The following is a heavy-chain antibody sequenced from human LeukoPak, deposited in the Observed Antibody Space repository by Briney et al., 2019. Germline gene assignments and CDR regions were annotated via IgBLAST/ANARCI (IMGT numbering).Heavy chain of an antibody. CDR1: GGSISSYY. D-gene: IGHD3-9*01. J-gene: IGHJ6*03. CDR3: ARLRYLGGYMDV. V-gene: IGHV4-59*01. Sequence: SETLSLTCTVSGGSISSYYWSWLRQPPGKGLEWFGYIYYSGSTNYNPSLKSRVTISIDTSKNQFSLRLSSVTAADTAVYYCARLRYLGGYMDVWGKGTTVTISS. CDR2: IYYSGST.